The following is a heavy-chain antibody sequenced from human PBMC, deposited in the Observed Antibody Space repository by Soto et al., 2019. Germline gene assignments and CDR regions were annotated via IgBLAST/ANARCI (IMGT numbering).Heavy chain of an antibody. CDR3: ARDYDFWSGYSYYMDV. CDR1: GFTFSSYS. D-gene: IGHD3-3*01. CDR2: ISSSSSTI. J-gene: IGHJ6*03. Sequence: GGSLRLSCAASGFTFSSYSMNWVRQAPGKGLEWVSYISSSSSTIYYADSVKGRFTISRDNAKNSLYLQMNSLRAEDTAVYYCARDYDFWSGYSYYMDVWGQGTTVTVSS. V-gene: IGHV3-48*01.